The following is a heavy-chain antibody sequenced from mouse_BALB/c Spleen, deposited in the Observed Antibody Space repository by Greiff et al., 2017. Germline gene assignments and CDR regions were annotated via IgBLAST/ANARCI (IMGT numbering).Heavy chain of an antibody. Sequence: LQQPGSELVRPGASVKLSCKASGYTFTSYWMHWVKQRPGQGLEWIGNIYPGSGSTNYDEKFKSKATLTVDKSSSTAYMQLSSPTSEDSAVYYCARSDYRYDDYWGQGTTLTVSS. CDR2: IYPGSGST. CDR1: GYTFTSYW. J-gene: IGHJ2*01. D-gene: IGHD2-14*01. CDR3: ARSDYRYDDY. V-gene: IGHV1S22*01.